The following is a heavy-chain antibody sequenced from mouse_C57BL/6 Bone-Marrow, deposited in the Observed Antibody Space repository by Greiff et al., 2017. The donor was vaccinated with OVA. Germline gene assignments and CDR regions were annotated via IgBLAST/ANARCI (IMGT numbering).Heavy chain of an antibody. CDR3: AREGNYVDD. Sequence: QVQLQQPGAELVKPGASVKMSCKASGYTFTSYWITWVKQRPGQGLEWIGDIYPGSGSNNYNEKLQIQATLTVDTSSRTAYMLLSSLTSEDSAVYYCAREGNYVDDWGQGTTLTVSS. V-gene: IGHV1-55*01. CDR2: IYPGSGSN. J-gene: IGHJ2*01. CDR1: GYTFTSYW.